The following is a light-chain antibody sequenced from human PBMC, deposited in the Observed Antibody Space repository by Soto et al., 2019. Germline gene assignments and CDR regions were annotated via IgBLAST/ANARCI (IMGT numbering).Light chain of an antibody. J-gene: IGLJ1*01. V-gene: IGLV2-14*01. CDR3: CSYTSSTTLV. CDR2: EVS. Sequence: QSALTQPASVSGSPGQSITISCTGTSSDVGGYNYVSWYQQHPGKAPKTMIYEVSNRPSGVSDRFFGSKSGSTASLTISRLQAEDEADYYSCSYTSSTTLVFGTGTKLTLL. CDR1: SSDVGGYNY.